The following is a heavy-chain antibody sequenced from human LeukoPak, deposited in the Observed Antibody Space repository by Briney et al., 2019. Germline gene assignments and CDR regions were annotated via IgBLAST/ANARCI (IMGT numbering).Heavy chain of an antibody. Sequence: SETLSLTCTVSGGSISSYYWSWIRQPAGKGLEWIGRIYTSGSTNYNPSLKSRVTMSVDTSKNQFSLKLSSVTAADTAVYYCARDAQYYDFWSGYRRGYYFDYWGQGTLVTVSP. CDR3: ARDAQYYDFWSGYRRGYYFDY. CDR1: GGSISSYY. J-gene: IGHJ4*02. D-gene: IGHD3-3*01. V-gene: IGHV4-4*07. CDR2: IYTSGST.